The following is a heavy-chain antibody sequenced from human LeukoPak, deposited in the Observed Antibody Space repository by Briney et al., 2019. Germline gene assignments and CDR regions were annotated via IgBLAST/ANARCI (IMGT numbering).Heavy chain of an antibody. D-gene: IGHD3-22*01. CDR2: INSDGSST. CDR3: ARDRRYYDSSGYPNDAFDI. Sequence: GGSLRLSCAASGFTFSSYWMHWVRQAPGKGLVWVSSINSDGSSTSYADSVKGRFTISRDNAKNTLYLQMNSLRAEDTAVYYCARDRRYYDSSGYPNDAFDIWGQGTMVTVSS. CDR1: GFTFSSYW. J-gene: IGHJ3*02. V-gene: IGHV3-74*01.